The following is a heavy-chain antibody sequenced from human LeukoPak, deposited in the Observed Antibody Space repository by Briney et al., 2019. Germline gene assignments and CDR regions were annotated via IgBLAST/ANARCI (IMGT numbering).Heavy chain of an antibody. Sequence: SVKVSCKASGYTFSIYYMDWVRQAPGQGLEWMGIINPTGNSTTYAQKFQGRLTMTRDTSTSTVNMELSSLRSEDTAVYYCARISSYKSPADYWGQGTLVTVSS. CDR1: GYTFSIYY. V-gene: IGHV1-46*01. CDR2: INPTGNST. CDR3: ARISSYKSPADY. D-gene: IGHD6-6*01. J-gene: IGHJ4*02.